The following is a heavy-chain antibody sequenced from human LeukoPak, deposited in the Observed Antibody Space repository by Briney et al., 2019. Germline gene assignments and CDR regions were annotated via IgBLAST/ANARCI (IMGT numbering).Heavy chain of an antibody. CDR1: GFTFSNYA. Sequence: GGSLRLSCAASGFTFSNYAMSWVRQAPGKGLEWVSGISASGDNTNYADSVKGRVTNSRDNSKNTLYPQMNSLRAEDTAVYYCASHSSSWYGFDYWGQGTLVTVSS. CDR2: ISASGDNT. D-gene: IGHD6-13*01. CDR3: ASHSSSWYGFDY. V-gene: IGHV3-23*01. J-gene: IGHJ4*02.